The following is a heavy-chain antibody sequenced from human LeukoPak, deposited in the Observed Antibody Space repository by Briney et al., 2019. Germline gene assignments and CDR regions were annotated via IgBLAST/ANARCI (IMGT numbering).Heavy chain of an antibody. J-gene: IGHJ4*02. V-gene: IGHV4-38-2*01. CDR3: ARRISTRRGETCSSTSCYFDY. CDR2: IFHSGIT. Sequence: SETLSLTCAVSGFSISSGYFWAWIRQSPGKGLEWIGSIFHSGITYYNPSLKSRITMSVDTSKNQFSLRLSSLTAADTAVYYCARRISTRRGETCSSTSCYFDYWGQGTLVTVSS. CDR1: GFSISSGYF. D-gene: IGHD2-2*01.